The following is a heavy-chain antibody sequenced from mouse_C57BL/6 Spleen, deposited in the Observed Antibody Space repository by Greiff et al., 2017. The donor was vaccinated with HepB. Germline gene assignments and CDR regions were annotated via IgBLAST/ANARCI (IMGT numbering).Heavy chain of an antibody. V-gene: IGHV1-42*01. CDR3: ARSLSGYPFAY. J-gene: IGHJ3*01. D-gene: IGHD3-2*02. CDR2: INPSTGGT. Sequence: EVQLQQSEPELVKPGASVKISCKASGYSFTGYYMNWVKQSPEKSLEWIGEINPSTGGTTYNQKFKAKATLTVDKSSSTAYMQLKSLTSEDSAVYYCARSLSGYPFAYWGQGTLVTVSA. CDR1: GYSFTGYY.